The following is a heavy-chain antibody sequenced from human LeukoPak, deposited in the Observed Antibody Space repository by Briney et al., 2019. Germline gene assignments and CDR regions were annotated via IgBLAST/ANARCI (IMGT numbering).Heavy chain of an antibody. J-gene: IGHJ4*02. CDR1: GFTFSSYD. Sequence: GGSLRLSCAASGFTFSSYDMRWVRQAPGKGREWVSAISGSGGSTYYADSVKGRFTISRDNSKNTQYLQMNSLRADDTAVYYCAKNRNGAELDYWGQGTLVTVSS. V-gene: IGHV3-23*01. CDR2: ISGSGGST. CDR3: AKNRNGAELDY. D-gene: IGHD1-26*01.